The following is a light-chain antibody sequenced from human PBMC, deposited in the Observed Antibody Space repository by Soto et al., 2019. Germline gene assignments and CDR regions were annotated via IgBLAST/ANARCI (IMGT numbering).Light chain of an antibody. J-gene: IGKJ1*01. CDR1: QSVSSY. Sequence: EIVLTQSPATLSLSPGERATLSCRASQSVSSYLAWYQHKPGQAPRLLIYDASNRATGIPARFSGSGSGTDFTLTISSLEPEDFEVYYXQQGSNWPRTFGQGTKVEIK. CDR3: QQGSNWPRT. CDR2: DAS. V-gene: IGKV3-11*01.